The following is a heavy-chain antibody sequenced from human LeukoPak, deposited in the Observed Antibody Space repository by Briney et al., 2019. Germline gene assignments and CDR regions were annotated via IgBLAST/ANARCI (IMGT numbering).Heavy chain of an antibody. CDR3: ARDGEDWGFPVDP. CDR2: ISSGSSFI. V-gene: IGHV3-21*01. D-gene: IGHD3/OR15-3a*01. Sequence: GGSLRLSCAASGFTFSGYSMNWVRQAPGKGLEWVSSISSGSSFIYYADSVKGRFTISRDNAKNSLYLQMNSLRAEDTAVYYCARDGEDWGFPVDPWGQGTLVTVSS. CDR1: GFTFSGYS. J-gene: IGHJ5*02.